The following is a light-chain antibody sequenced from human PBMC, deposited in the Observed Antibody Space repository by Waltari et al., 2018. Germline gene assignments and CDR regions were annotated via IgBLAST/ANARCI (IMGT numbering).Light chain of an antibody. J-gene: IGLJ2*01. V-gene: IGLV3-1*01. Sequence: SYELTQPPSVSVSPGQTASITCSGNKLGAKYTCWYQQKPGQSPVLVIYQDPRRHSGIPELFAGSNAGNTATLTISGTQAMEEADYYCQAWDSSTMIFGGGTKLTVL. CDR2: QDP. CDR1: KLGAKY. CDR3: QAWDSSTMI.